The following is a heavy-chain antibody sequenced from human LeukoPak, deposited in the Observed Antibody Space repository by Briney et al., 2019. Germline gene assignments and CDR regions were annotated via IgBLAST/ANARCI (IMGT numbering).Heavy chain of an antibody. D-gene: IGHD1-26*01. Sequence: GRSLRLSRTPSGFTSGDYAMSWVRHAPGEGLGWVGFIRSKAYGGTTEYAASVKGRFTISRDDSKSNAYLKMNSLKTEDTAVYYCTRDPRGSYGPDAFDIWGQGTMVTVSS. CDR2: IRSKAYGGTT. J-gene: IGHJ3*02. CDR3: TRDPRGSYGPDAFDI. V-gene: IGHV3-49*04. CDR1: GFTSGDYA.